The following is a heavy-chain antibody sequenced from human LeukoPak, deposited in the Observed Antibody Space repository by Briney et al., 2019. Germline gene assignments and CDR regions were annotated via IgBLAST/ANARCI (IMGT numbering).Heavy chain of an antibody. CDR2: IYYSGST. J-gene: IGHJ4*02. CDR1: GGSISSGDYY. Sequence: SQTLSLTCTVSGGSISSGDYYWSWIRQPPGKGLEWIGYIYYSGSTNYNPSLQIRATISVDTSKNQFSLKVSSVTAADTAVYYCARRYSSAWYYDYWGQGTLVTVSS. V-gene: IGHV4-30-4*08. D-gene: IGHD6-25*01. CDR3: ARRYSSAWYYDY.